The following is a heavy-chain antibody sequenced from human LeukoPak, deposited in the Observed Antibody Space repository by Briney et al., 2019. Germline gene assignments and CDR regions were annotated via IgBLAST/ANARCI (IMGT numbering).Heavy chain of an antibody. CDR1: GFIFSNYD. Sequence: GGSLRLSCAASGFIFSNYDIHWVRQAPGKGLEWVSSIDTAGDTYYPDSVKGRFTISRENAKNSLYLQMNSLRVGDTAVYYCARDGTVLRGLPWRARTFYGMDVWGQGTTVTVSS. CDR2: IDTAGDT. D-gene: IGHD3-10*01. V-gene: IGHV3-13*01. J-gene: IGHJ6*02. CDR3: ARDGTVLRGLPWRARTFYGMDV.